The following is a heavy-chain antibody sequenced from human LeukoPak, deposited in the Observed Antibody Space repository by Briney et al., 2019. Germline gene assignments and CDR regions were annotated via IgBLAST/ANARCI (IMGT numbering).Heavy chain of an antibody. Sequence: GGSLRLSCAASGFTFDNYAMNWVRQAPGKGLEWVSALTGAGIRTYYADSVKGRFTISRDNSKNTLYLQMNSLRAEDTAVYYCARSSSGWTNFHYWGQGTLVTVSS. D-gene: IGHD6-19*01. CDR1: GFTFDNYA. V-gene: IGHV3-23*01. CDR3: ARSSSGWTNFHY. CDR2: LTGAGIRT. J-gene: IGHJ4*02.